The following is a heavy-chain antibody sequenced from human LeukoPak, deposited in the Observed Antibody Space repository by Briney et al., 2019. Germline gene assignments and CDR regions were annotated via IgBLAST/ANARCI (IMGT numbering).Heavy chain of an antibody. D-gene: IGHD6-13*01. CDR3: ARAYSSSWYGY. V-gene: IGHV4-34*01. J-gene: IGHJ4*02. Sequence: PSETLSLTCAVYGGSFSGYYWSWIRQPPGKGLEWIGEINHSGSTNYNPSLKSRVAISVDTSKNQFSLKLSSVTAADTAVYYCARAYSSSWYGYWGQGTLVTVSS. CDR1: GGSFSGYY. CDR2: INHSGST.